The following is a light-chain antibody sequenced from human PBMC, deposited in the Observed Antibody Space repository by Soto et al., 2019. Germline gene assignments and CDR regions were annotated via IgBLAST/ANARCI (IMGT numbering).Light chain of an antibody. J-gene: IGLJ1*01. Sequence: HSALTQPASVSASAGQSITISSTGTSSDVGGSNFVSWYQQHPGKPPKLIIYDVATRPSGVSNRFSGSKSGSTASLIISRLQTEYEADYYCVSFTSSTTYVFGSGTKVTVL. V-gene: IGLV2-14*03. CDR1: SSDVGGSNF. CDR2: DVA. CDR3: VSFTSSTTYV.